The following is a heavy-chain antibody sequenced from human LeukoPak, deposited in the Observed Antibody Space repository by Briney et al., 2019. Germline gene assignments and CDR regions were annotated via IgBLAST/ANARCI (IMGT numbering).Heavy chain of an antibody. V-gene: IGHV4-59*08. CDR1: GGSISXYX. Sequence: TCXXSGGSISXYXXSWIRQPPGXGLEWIGYXYXSGSTNYNPSLKSRVTISVDTSKKQFSLKLSSVTAADTAGYYCARHQGYGDYGYYYYXGMXXWG. CDR2: XYXSGST. CDR3: ARHQGYGDYGYYYYXGMXX. J-gene: IGHJ6*02. D-gene: IGHD4-17*01.